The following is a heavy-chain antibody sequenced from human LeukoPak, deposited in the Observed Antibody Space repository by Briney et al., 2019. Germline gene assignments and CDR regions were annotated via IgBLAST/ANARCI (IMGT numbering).Heavy chain of an antibody. CDR2: ISSSSSTI. Sequence: GGSLRLSCAASGFTFSSYSMNWVRQAPGKGLEWVSYISSSSSTIYYADSVKGRFTISRDNAKNSLYLQMNSLRAEDTAVYYCAKDFGEAAFDIWGQGTMVTVSS. J-gene: IGHJ3*02. CDR3: AKDFGEAAFDI. V-gene: IGHV3-48*01. CDR1: GFTFSSYS. D-gene: IGHD3-10*01.